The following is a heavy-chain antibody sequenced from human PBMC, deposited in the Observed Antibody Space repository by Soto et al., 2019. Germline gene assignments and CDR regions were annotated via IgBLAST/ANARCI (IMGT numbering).Heavy chain of an antibody. CDR3: TRDGMATGGVDY. CDR1: GGFISNYY. Sequence: QVQLQESGPGLVKPSETLSLTCTVSGGFISNYYWSWIRQPPGKGLEYIGYIYYSGSTNYNPSLKSRLTISLDTSKNQFSLKLSSVTAADTAVYYCTRDGMATGGVDYWGQGTLVTVSS. D-gene: IGHD5-12*01. CDR2: IYYSGST. J-gene: IGHJ4*02. V-gene: IGHV4-59*01.